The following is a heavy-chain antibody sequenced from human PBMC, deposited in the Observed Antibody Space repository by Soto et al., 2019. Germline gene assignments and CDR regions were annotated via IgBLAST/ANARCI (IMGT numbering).Heavy chain of an antibody. CDR1: GGSISSYY. J-gene: IGHJ6*02. V-gene: IGHV4-59*08. CDR3: AIHFHGWMAPYHYYYGMDV. Sequence: SETLSLTCTVSGGSISSYYWSWIRQPPGKGLEWIGYIYYNGSTNYNPSLKSRVTISVDTSKNQFSLKLSSVTAADTAVYYCAIHFHGWMAPYHYYYGMDVWGQGTTVTVSS. CDR2: IYYNGST. D-gene: IGHD5-12*01.